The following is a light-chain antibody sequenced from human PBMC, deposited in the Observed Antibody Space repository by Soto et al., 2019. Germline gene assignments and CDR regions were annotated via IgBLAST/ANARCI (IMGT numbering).Light chain of an antibody. CDR2: RNS. V-gene: IGLV1-47*01. CDR1: SSNIGINY. CDR3: AAWDDSLGSHAV. Sequence: QSALTQPPSASGNPGQTVTISCSGSSSNIGINYVYWYQQPPGTAPKLLIYRNSQRPSGIPDRFSGSKSGTSASLAISGLRSEDEADYYCAAWDDSLGSHAVFGGGTQLTVL. J-gene: IGLJ7*01.